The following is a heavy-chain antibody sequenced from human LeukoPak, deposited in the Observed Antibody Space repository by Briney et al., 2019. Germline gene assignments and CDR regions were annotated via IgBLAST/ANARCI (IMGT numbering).Heavy chain of an antibody. D-gene: IGHD3-22*01. CDR1: GFTFSSYE. J-gene: IGHJ1*01. Sequence: GGSLRLSCAASGFTFSSYEMNWVRQAPGKGLEWVSYISSSGSIIYYADSVKGRFTISRDNAKNSLYLQMNSLRAEDTAVYYCARASHSSGYYYGDTTTDFQHWGQGTLVTVSS. V-gene: IGHV3-48*03. CDR3: ARASHSSGYYYGDTTTDFQH. CDR2: ISSSGSII.